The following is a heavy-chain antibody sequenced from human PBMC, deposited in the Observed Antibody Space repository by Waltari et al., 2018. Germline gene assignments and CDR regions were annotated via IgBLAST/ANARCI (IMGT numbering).Heavy chain of an antibody. CDR1: GFTFSSYA. J-gene: IGHJ4*02. Sequence: EVQLVESGGGLVQPGGSLRLSCAASGFTFSSYAMSWVRQAPGKGLEWVSAISGSGGSTYYADSVKGRFTISRDNSKNTLYLQMNSLRAEDTAVYYCAKDECSSTSCSDYFDYWGQGTLVTVSS. V-gene: IGHV3-23*04. D-gene: IGHD2-2*01. CDR3: AKDECSSTSCSDYFDY. CDR2: ISGSGGST.